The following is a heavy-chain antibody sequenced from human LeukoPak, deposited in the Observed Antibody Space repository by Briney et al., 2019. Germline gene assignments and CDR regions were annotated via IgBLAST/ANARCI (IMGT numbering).Heavy chain of an antibody. J-gene: IGHJ6*03. CDR3: ARHRGYYYYYMDV. V-gene: IGHV3-7*01. Sequence: GGSLRLSCAASGFTFSSYWMSWVRQAPGKGLEWVANIKQDGSEKYYVDSVKGRFTISRDNAKNSLYLQMNSLRAEDTAVYYCARHRGYYYYYMDVWGKGTTVTISS. CDR2: IKQDGSEK. CDR1: GFTFSSYW.